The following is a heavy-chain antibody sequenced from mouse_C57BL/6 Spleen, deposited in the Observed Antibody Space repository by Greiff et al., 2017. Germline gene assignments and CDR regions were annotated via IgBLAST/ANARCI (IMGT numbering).Heavy chain of an antibody. D-gene: IGHD2-4*01. J-gene: IGHJ3*01. CDR1: GYTFTDYN. CDR3: ARSLIYYDYDKGAWFAY. Sequence: VQLQQSGPELVKPGASVKIPCKASGYTFTDYNMDWVKQSHGKSLEWIGDINPNNGGTIYNHKFKGKATLTVDKSSSTAYMELRSLTSEDTAVYYCARSLIYYDYDKGAWFAYWDQGTLVTVSA. V-gene: IGHV1-18*01. CDR2: INPNNGGT.